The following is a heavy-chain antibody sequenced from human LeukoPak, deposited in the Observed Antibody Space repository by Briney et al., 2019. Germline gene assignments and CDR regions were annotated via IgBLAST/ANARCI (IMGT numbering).Heavy chain of an antibody. CDR2: ISDSGGST. CDR1: GFTFSSYA. J-gene: IGHJ4*02. Sequence: GGSLRLSCAASGFTFSSYAMSWVRQAPGKGLEWVSAISDSGGSTYYADSVKGRFTISRDNAKNSLYLQMNSLRAEDTAVYYCVRSNYGDYWAYFDYWGQGTLVTVSS. V-gene: IGHV3-23*01. CDR3: VRSNYGDYWAYFDY. D-gene: IGHD4-17*01.